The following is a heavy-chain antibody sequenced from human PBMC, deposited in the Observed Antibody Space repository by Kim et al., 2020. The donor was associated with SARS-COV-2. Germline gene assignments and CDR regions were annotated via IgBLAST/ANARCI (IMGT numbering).Heavy chain of an antibody. Sequence: SETLSLTCTVSGGSISSSSYYWGWIRQPPGKGLEWIGSIYYSGSTYYNPSLKSRVTISVDTSKNQFSLKLSSVTAADTAVYYCARHERRWLQLRPNYFDYWGRGTLVTVSS. CDR3: ARHERRWLQLRPNYFDY. J-gene: IGHJ4*02. V-gene: IGHV4-39*01. CDR2: IYYSGST. CDR1: GGSISSSSYY. D-gene: IGHD5-12*01.